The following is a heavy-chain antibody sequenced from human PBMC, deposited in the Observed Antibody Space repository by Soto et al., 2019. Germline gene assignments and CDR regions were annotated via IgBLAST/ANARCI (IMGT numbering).Heavy chain of an antibody. CDR3: AREIFAIFGDSYYGMDV. CDR2: ISAYNGNT. CDR1: GYTFTSYG. Sequence: QVQLVQSGAEVKKPGASVKVSCKASGYTFTSYGISWVRQAPGQGLEWMGWISAYNGNTKYAQKLQGRVTMTTDTSTSTAYMELRSLRSDDTAVYYCAREIFAIFGDSYYGMDVWGQGTTVTVSS. J-gene: IGHJ6*02. V-gene: IGHV1-18*01. D-gene: IGHD3-3*01.